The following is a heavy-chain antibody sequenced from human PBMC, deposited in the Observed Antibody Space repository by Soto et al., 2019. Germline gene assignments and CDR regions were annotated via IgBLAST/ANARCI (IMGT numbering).Heavy chain of an antibody. V-gene: IGHV1-69*01. CDR2: IIPIIGTP. J-gene: IGHJ4*02. D-gene: IGHD3-10*01. CDR3: ARERDGSGSLSYYFDQ. Sequence: QLELVQSGAEVMEPGSSVKLSCKTSGGSLRNSGINWVRQAPGQGLEWVGGIIPIIGTPNYLQRLHTRVTITADESTNTAFLELGSLRFDDTAIYYCARERDGSGSLSYYFDQWGQGTLVTVSS. CDR1: GGSLRNSG.